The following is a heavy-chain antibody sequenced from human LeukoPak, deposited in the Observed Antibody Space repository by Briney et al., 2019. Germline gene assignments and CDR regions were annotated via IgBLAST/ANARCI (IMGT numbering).Heavy chain of an antibody. D-gene: IGHD3-3*01. V-gene: IGHV3-30*04. J-gene: IGHJ3*02. CDR1: GFTFSTSA. CDR2: ISYDGGNK. Sequence: PGGSLRLSCAASGFTFSTSAMHWVRQAPGKGLEWVALISYDGGNKYYADSVRGRFTISRDNSKNTVSLQMNSLRAEDTAVYYCTRDQGLTTPAGDAFDIWGQGTMVTVSS. CDR3: TRDQGLTTPAGDAFDI.